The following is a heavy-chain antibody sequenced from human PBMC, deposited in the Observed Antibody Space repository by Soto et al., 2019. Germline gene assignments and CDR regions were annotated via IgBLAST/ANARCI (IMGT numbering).Heavy chain of an antibody. V-gene: IGHV1-3*01. J-gene: IGHJ4*02. CDR3: VRSKGGYSYGTPFDY. CDR2: INAGNGTT. Sequence: GASVKVSCKASGYTFTSYAMHWVRQAPGQRLEWMGWINAGNGTTDYADSVKGRFTISRDNSKNTLYLQMNSLRPEDTALYYCVRSKGGYSYGTPFDYWGQGTLVTVSS. CDR1: GYTFTSYA. D-gene: IGHD5-18*01.